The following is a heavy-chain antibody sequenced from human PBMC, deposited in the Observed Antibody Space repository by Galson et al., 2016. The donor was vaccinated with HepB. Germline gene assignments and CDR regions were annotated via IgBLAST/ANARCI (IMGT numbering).Heavy chain of an antibody. CDR1: GFTFSSHG. Sequence: SLRLSCAASGFTFSSHGTHWVRQAPGKGLEWVSFIWHDGVNNYYSDSVKGRFTISRDNSKNTLYLQMDSLRAEDTAVYYCVRGNHQWLAATGFDYWGQGTLVTVSS. J-gene: IGHJ4*02. V-gene: IGHV3-33*01. D-gene: IGHD6-19*01. CDR2: IWHDGVNN. CDR3: VRGNHQWLAATGFDY.